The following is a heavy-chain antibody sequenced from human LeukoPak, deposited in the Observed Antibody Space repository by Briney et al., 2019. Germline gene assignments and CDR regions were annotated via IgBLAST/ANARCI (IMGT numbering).Heavy chain of an antibody. D-gene: IGHD2-15*01. CDR1: GYRFTSDW. Sequence: GESLQISCQGSGYRFTSDWIGWVRQMPGKGLEWMGIIYPGDSDTGYSPSFQGQVTISADKSVNTAYLQWSSLKASDTAMYYCARLSGRVVCSAGSCYIDSWGQGTLVTVSS. CDR2: IYPGDSDT. J-gene: IGHJ4*02. CDR3: ARLSGRVVCSAGSCYIDS. V-gene: IGHV5-51*01.